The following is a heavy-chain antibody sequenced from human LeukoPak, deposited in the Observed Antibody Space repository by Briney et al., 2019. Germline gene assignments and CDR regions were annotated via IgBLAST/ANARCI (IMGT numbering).Heavy chain of an antibody. V-gene: IGHV3-30-3*01. Sequence: GGSLRLSCAASGFTFSSYAMHWVRQAPGKGLEWVAVISYDGSNKYYADSVKGRFTISRDNSKNTLYLQMNSLRAEDTAVYYCAREPWADWGQGTLVTVSS. CDR3: AREPWAD. J-gene: IGHJ4*02. CDR1: GFTFSSYA. D-gene: IGHD3-16*01. CDR2: ISYDGSNK.